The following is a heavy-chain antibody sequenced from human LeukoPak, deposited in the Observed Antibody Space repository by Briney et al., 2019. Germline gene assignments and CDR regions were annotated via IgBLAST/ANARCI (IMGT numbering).Heavy chain of an antibody. V-gene: IGHV4-59*01. CDR1: GGSISTYY. CDR2: IYYTGST. CDR3: ARGRWLQLADR. D-gene: IGHD5-24*01. J-gene: IGHJ4*02. Sequence: SETLSLTCTVSGGSISTYYWSWIRQPPGKGLEWIGLIYYTGSTDYNPSPKSRVTISVDTSKNQFSLKLSSVTAADTAVYYCARGRWLQLADRWGQGTLVTVSS.